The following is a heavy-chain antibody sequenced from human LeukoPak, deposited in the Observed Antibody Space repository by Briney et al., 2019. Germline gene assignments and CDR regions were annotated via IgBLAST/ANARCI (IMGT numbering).Heavy chain of an antibody. CDR1: GYTFTGYY. Sequence: GASVKVSCKASGYTFTGYYMHWVRQAPGQGLEWMGIINPSGGSTSYAQKFQGRVTMTRDMSTSTVYMELSSLRSEDTAVYYCARVRWDLHDAFDIWGQGTMVSVSS. V-gene: IGHV1-46*01. CDR3: ARVRWDLHDAFDI. D-gene: IGHD2-15*01. CDR2: INPSGGST. J-gene: IGHJ3*02.